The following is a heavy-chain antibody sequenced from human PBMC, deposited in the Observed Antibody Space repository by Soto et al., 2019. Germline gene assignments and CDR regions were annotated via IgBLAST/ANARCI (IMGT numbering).Heavy chain of an antibody. CDR2: ISWNSGTI. J-gene: IGHJ6*02. Sequence: EVQVVESGGGLVQPGRSLRLSCAASGFSFDDYAMHWVRQAPGKGLEWVSGISWNSGTIGYADSVKGRFTISRDNAKNYLYLQMTSLRAEGTDLYYCAKSTGGTANGMGVWGQGTTVTVSS. CDR3: AKSTGGTANGMGV. D-gene: IGHD2-8*02. V-gene: IGHV3-9*01. CDR1: GFSFDDYA.